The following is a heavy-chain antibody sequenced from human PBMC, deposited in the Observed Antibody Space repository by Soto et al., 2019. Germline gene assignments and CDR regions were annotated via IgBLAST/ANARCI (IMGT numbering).Heavy chain of an antibody. D-gene: IGHD1-1*01. CDR2: ISAHNGNT. Sequence: QVHLVQSGAEVKKPGASVKVSCQGSGYAFTTYGITWVRQAPGQGLEWMGWISAHNGNTNYAQKLQGRVTVTRDTSTSTAYMELRSLRDDDTAVYYCARGRYGDYWGQVALVTVSS. CDR1: GYAFTTYG. CDR3: ARGRYGDY. V-gene: IGHV1-18*01. J-gene: IGHJ4*02.